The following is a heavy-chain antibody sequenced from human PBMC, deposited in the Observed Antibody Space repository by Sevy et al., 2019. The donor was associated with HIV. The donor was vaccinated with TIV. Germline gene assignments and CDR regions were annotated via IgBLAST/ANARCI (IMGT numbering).Heavy chain of an antibody. Sequence: GGSLRLSCAASGFTFKSYGMHWVRQAPGKGLEWVTFIRNDGSTKYYADSVMGRFTASRDNSKNTLYLHMNSLRPEDTAVYYCVKGPHPAVTTSYALDVWGQGTTVTVSS. V-gene: IGHV3-30*02. J-gene: IGHJ6*02. CDR3: VKGPHPAVTTSYALDV. CDR2: IRNDGSTK. CDR1: GFTFKSYG. D-gene: IGHD4-17*01.